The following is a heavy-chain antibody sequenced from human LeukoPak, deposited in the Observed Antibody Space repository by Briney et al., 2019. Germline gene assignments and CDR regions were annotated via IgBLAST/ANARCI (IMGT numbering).Heavy chain of an antibody. D-gene: IGHD6-13*01. CDR1: GFTLSAYA. Sequence: PGGSLRLSCAASGFTLSAYAMSWVRQAPGKGLEWVSAFSGSGATAYYADSVRGRFTISRDNSKNTLFLQMDSLGADDTAVYYCAKSSPFGTAWYGAIDVWGHGTTVSVSS. CDR3: AKSSPFGTAWYGAIDV. V-gene: IGHV3-23*01. J-gene: IGHJ6*02. CDR2: FSGSGATA.